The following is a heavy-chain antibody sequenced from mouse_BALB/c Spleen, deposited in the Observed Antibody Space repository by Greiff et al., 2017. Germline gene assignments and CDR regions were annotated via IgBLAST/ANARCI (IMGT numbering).Heavy chain of an antibody. D-gene: IGHD4-1*01. CDR3: VREDGTRGFDY. V-gene: IGHV2-9-2*01. CDR2: IWTGGGT. CDR1: GFSLTSYD. Sequence: VKLMESGPGLVAPSQSLSITCTVSGFSLTSYDISWIRQPPGKGLEWLGVIWTGGGTNYNSAFMSRLSISKDNSKSQVFLKMNSLQTDDTAIYYCVREDGTRGFDYWGQGTTLTVSS. J-gene: IGHJ2*01.